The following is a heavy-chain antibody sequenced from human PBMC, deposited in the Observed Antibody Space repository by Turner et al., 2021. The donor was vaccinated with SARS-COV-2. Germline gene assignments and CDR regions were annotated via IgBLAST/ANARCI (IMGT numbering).Heavy chain of an antibody. CDR1: GGSISSSSYY. D-gene: IGHD1-26*01. Sequence: QLQLQASGPGLVKPSETLSLTCTVSGGSISSSSYYCGWIRQPPGKGLEWIGYIYYSGSTYYNPSRKSRVTKSVDTSKNQFSLKLSSVTAADTAVYYCARHSPELRGDYFDYWGQGTLVTVSS. V-gene: IGHV4-39*01. J-gene: IGHJ4*02. CDR2: IYYSGST. CDR3: ARHSPELRGDYFDY.